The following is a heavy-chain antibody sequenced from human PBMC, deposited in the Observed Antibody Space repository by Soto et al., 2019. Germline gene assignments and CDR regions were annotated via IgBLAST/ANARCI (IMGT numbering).Heavy chain of an antibody. V-gene: IGHV4-34*09. CDR2: INHRGTH. CDR1: GGSFNDYY. J-gene: IGHJ4*02. CDR3: ARGGPVSVSPAWQLLGYFDY. Sequence: SETLSLTCRVDGGSFNDYYWNWIRQSPTKGLEWTGEINHRGTHNYNLSLKSRVTILADTSKNQFSLKLNSVTSADTAVYYCARGGPVSVSPAWQLLGYFDYWGQGTLVTVSS. D-gene: IGHD2-15*01.